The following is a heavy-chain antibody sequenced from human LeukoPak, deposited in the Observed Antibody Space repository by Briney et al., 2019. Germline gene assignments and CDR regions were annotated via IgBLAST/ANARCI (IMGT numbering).Heavy chain of an antibody. CDR2: IKQDGSEK. V-gene: IGHV3-7*01. CDR3: ARDRDGYNNPGY. D-gene: IGHD5-24*01. Sequence: GRSLRLSCVASGFTFSSRDWMTWVRPAPGKGLEWVANIKQDGSEKNYVDSVKGRFTISRDNAKNSLYLQMNSLRAEDTAVYYCARDRDGYNNPGYWGQGTLVTVSS. CDR1: GFTFSSRDW. J-gene: IGHJ4*02.